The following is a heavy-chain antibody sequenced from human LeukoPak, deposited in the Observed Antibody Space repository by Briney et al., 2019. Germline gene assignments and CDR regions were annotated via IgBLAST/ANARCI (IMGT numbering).Heavy chain of an antibody. V-gene: IGHV3-15*01. CDR3: TTLDSSGYYGYFDY. CDR2: IKSKTDGGTT. J-gene: IGHJ4*02. CDR1: GFTFSNAW. D-gene: IGHD3-22*01. Sequence: IPGGSLRLSCAASGFTFSNAWMSWVRQAPGKGLEWVGRIKSKTDGGTTDYAAPVKGRFTISRDDSKNTLYLQMNNLKTEDTAVYYCTTLDSSGYYGYFDYWGQGTLVAVSS.